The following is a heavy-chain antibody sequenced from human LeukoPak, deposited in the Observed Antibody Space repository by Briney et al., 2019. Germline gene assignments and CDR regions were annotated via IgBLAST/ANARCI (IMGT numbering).Heavy chain of an antibody. CDR1: GFTFSSYG. J-gene: IGHJ4*02. CDR2: ISGSGGST. CDR3: AKDRPTVYSSSWLHFLDS. Sequence: GGSLSLSCAASGFTFSSYGMIWVRQAPGKGLEWVSGISGSGGSTYVADSVKGRFTVSRDNSKNTLYLQMNSLRADDTAVYYCAKDRPTVYSSSWLHFLDSWGQGTLVTVSS. D-gene: IGHD6-13*01. V-gene: IGHV3-23*01.